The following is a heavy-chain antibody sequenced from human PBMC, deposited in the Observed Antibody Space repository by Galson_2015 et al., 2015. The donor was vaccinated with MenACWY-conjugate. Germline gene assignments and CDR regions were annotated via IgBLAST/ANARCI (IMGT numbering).Heavy chain of an antibody. Sequence: SVKVSCKASGYTFTTYYMHWVRQAPGQGLEWMGIIRPSGDDGTTYAQKFQGRVTMTRDTSTSTVYMDLSSLRSEDTAVYYCVREYLGWSFDFWGQATLVTVSS. CDR1: GYTFTTYY. V-gene: IGHV1-46*01. D-gene: IGHD3-3*01. J-gene: IGHJ4*02. CDR3: VREYLGWSFDF. CDR2: IRPSGDDGT.